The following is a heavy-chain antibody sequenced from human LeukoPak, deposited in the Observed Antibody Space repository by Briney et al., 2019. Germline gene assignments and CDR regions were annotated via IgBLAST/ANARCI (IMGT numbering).Heavy chain of an antibody. D-gene: IGHD5-24*01. CDR3: ARDFGEMAITQDLNY. V-gene: IGHV3-30*04. CDR2: ISYDGSNK. CDR1: GFTFSSYA. Sequence: PGGSLRLSCAASGFTFSSYAVHWVRQAPGKGLEWVAVISYDGSNKYYADSVKGRFTISRDNSKNTLYLQMNSLRAEDTAVYYCARDFGEMAITQDLNYWGQGTLVTVSS. J-gene: IGHJ4*02.